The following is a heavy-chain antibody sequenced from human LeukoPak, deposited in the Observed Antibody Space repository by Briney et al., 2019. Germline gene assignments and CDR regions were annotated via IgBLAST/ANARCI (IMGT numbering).Heavy chain of an antibody. CDR2: INPNGGGT. D-gene: IGHD3-16*02. V-gene: IGHV1-2*02. J-gene: IGHJ4*02. Sequence: ASVKVSCKASGYTFTAYYMHWVRQAPGQGLEWMGWINPNGGGTDSAQKFQGRVTMTRDTSISTAYMELSRLRSDDTAVYYCTRALRFGELSSNYYWGQGTLVTVSS. CDR1: GYTFTAYY. CDR3: TRALRFGELSSNYY.